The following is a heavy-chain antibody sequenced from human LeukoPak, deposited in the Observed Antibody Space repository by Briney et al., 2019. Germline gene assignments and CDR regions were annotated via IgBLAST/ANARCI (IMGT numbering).Heavy chain of an antibody. CDR3: ARFLTGIDDAPHYYYYYGMDV. V-gene: IGHV3-7*01. CDR1: GFTFSSYW. D-gene: IGHD3-10*01. J-gene: IGHJ6*02. CDR2: INQDGSEK. Sequence: PGGSLRLSCAASGFTFSSYWMSWVRQAPGKGLEWVANINQDGSEKYYVDSVKGRFTISRVSAKNSLYLQMMSLRAEDTAVYFCARFLTGIDDAPHYYYYYGMDVWGQGTTVTVS.